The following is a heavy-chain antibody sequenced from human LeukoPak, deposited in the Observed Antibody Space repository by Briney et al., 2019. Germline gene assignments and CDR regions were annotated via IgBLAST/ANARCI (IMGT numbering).Heavy chain of an antibody. CDR3: ARVTGYMIEDYFDY. J-gene: IGHJ4*02. D-gene: IGHD3-22*01. CDR2: IHYSGST. V-gene: IGHV4-59*01. CDR1: GVSISNYY. Sequence: SETLSLTCTVSGVSISNYYWSWIRQPPGKGLEWIGYIHYSGSTSYNPSLKSRATISVDTSKKQFSLKLSSVTAADTAVYYCARVTGYMIEDYFDYWGQGTLVTVSS.